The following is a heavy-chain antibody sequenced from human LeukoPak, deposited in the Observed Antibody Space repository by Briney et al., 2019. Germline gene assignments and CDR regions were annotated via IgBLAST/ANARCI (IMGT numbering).Heavy chain of an antibody. CDR1: GFTLSTYG. V-gene: IGHV3-30*02. D-gene: IGHD3-10*01. CDR2: IGYDGSNK. Sequence: GGSLRLSCAASGFTLSTYGMHWVRQAPGKGLEWVAFIGYDGSNKYYADSVKGRFTISRDNSKNTLYLQMNSLRAEDTAVYYCARVMVRGVIWGPFDYWGQGTLVTVSS. J-gene: IGHJ4*02. CDR3: ARVMVRGVIWGPFDY.